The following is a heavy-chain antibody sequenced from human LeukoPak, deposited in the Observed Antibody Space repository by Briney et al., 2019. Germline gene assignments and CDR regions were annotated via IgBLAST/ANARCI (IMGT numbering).Heavy chain of an antibody. CDR1: GFTFSSYG. V-gene: IGHV3-30*02. D-gene: IGHD2-21*01. CDR3: APRVVVISAPFDY. CDR2: MRYDGSNK. J-gene: IGHJ4*02. Sequence: GGSLRLSCAASGFTFSSYGMHWVRQAPGKGLEGVAFMRYDGSNKYYADSVKGRFTISRDNSKNTLYLQMNSLRAEDTAVYYCAPRVVVISAPFDYWGQGTLFTVSS.